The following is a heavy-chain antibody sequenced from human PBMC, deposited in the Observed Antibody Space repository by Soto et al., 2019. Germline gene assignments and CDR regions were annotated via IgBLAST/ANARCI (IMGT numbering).Heavy chain of an antibody. CDR1: GGTFSSYA. J-gene: IGHJ4*02. D-gene: IGHD3-22*01. CDR3: ARAGAYYYDSSGHGFDY. V-gene: IGHV1-69*13. Sequence: SVKVSCKASGGTFSSYAISWVRQAPGQGLEWMGGIIPIFGTANYAQKFQGRVTITADESTSTAYMELSSLRSEDTAVYYCARAGAYYYDSSGHGFDYWGQGTLVTVSS. CDR2: IIPIFGTA.